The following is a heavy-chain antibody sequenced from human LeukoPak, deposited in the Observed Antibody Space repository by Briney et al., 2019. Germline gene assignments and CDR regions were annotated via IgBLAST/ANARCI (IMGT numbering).Heavy chain of an antibody. Sequence: GASVKVSCKASGYTFTSYYMHWVRQAPGQGLEWMGIINPSGGSTSYAQKFQGRVTMTRDTSTGTVYMELSSLRSEDTAVYYCARLERDYGDYGYFDYWGQGTLVTVSS. D-gene: IGHD4-17*01. CDR2: INPSGGST. CDR3: ARLERDYGDYGYFDY. J-gene: IGHJ4*02. CDR1: GYTFTSYY. V-gene: IGHV1-46*01.